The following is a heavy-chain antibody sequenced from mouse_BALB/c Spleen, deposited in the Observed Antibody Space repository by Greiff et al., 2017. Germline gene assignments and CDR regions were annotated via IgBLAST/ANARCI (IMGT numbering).Heavy chain of an antibody. J-gene: IGHJ2*01. CDR2: IWTGGGT. D-gene: IGHD2-3*01. CDR3: VRAHYDGYYAYFDY. Sequence: QVQLKESGPGLVAPSQSLSITCTVSGFSLTSYDISWIRQPPGKGLEWLGVIWTGGGTNYNSAFMSRLSISKDNSKSQVFLKMNSLQTDDTAIYYCVRAHYDGYYAYFDYWGQGTTLTVSS. CDR1: GFSLTSYD. V-gene: IGHV2-9-2*01.